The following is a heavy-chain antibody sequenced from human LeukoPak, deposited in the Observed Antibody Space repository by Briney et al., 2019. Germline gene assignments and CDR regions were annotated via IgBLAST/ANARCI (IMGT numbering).Heavy chain of an antibody. J-gene: IGHJ5*02. D-gene: IGHD2-15*01. CDR3: ARGPHFGNCSGGSCYSSNWFNP. CDR1: GGSFSGYY. CDR2: INHSGST. Sequence: SETLSLTCAVYGGSFSGYYWIWIRQPPGKGLEWMGEINHSGSTNYNPSLKSRVTISVDTSKNQFSLKLSSVTAADTAVYYCARGPHFGNCSGGSCYSSNWFNPWGQGTLVTVSS. V-gene: IGHV4-34*01.